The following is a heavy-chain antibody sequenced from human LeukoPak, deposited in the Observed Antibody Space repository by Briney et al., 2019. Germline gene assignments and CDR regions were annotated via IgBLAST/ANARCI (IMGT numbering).Heavy chain of an antibody. CDR3: ATDLRWELQWTFDY. CDR2: ISSSSSYT. D-gene: IGHD4-23*01. Sequence: GGSLRLSCAASGFTFSDYYMSWIRQAPGKGLEWVSYISSSSSYTNYADSVKGRFTISRDNAKNSLYLQMNSLKTEDTAVYYCATDLRWELQWTFDYWGRGTLVTVSS. J-gene: IGHJ4*02. V-gene: IGHV3-11*05. CDR1: GFTFSDYY.